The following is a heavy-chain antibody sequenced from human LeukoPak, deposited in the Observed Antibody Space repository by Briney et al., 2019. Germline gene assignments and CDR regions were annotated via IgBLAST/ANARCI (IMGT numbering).Heavy chain of an antibody. CDR3: VSQEVVPH. V-gene: IGHV3-7*01. J-gene: IGHJ4*02. CDR1: GFSFTNYW. D-gene: IGHD2-15*01. Sequence: GGSLRLSCAASGFSFTNYWMSWVRQAPGKGLEWVANVKEDGTTKQYVDSVKGRFTISRDNAKNSLYLQMDSLRAEDTAMYYCVSQEVVPHWGQGTLVSASS. CDR2: VKEDGTTK.